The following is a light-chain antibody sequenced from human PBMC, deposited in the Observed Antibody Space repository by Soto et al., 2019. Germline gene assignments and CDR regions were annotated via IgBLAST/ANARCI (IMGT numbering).Light chain of an antibody. CDR3: QQYSTYSCT. CDR1: QTISTW. J-gene: IGKJ1*01. CDR2: KAS. Sequence: DIQMTLSPSTLSASVGDRITITCWASQTISTWLAWYQQKPGKAPKLLIHKASNLQSGVPPRFSGSGSGTEFTLTISSLQPDDFATYYCQQYSTYSCTFGQGTKVDI. V-gene: IGKV1-5*03.